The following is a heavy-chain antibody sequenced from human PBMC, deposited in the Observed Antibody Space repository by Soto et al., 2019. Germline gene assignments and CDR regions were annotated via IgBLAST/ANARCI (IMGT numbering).Heavy chain of an antibody. J-gene: IGHJ4*02. CDR3: ARDFPRYYASSGGYDFDY. D-gene: IGHD3-22*01. Sequence: ASVKVSCKASGYTFTSYAMNWVRQAPGQGLEWMGWINTNTGNPTYAQGFTGRFVFSLDTSVSTAYLQICSLKAEDTAVYYCARDFPRYYASSGGYDFDYWGQGTLVTAPQ. V-gene: IGHV7-4-1*01. CDR1: GYTFTSYA. CDR2: INTNTGNP.